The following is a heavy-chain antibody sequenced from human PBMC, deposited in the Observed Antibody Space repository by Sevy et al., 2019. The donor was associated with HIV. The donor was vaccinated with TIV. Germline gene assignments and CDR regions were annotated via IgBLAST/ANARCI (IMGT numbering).Heavy chain of an antibody. CDR2: INPNSGGT. J-gene: IGHJ6*02. Sequence: ASVKVSCKASGYTFTGYYLHWVRQAPGQGLEWMGWINPNSGGTDYAQKFQDRVTRTRDTSINTAYMELSRLRSDDTAVYYCARDRNFWSGYSGGMDVWGQGTTVTVSS. V-gene: IGHV1-2*02. CDR1: GYTFTGYY. D-gene: IGHD3-3*01. CDR3: ARDRNFWSGYSGGMDV.